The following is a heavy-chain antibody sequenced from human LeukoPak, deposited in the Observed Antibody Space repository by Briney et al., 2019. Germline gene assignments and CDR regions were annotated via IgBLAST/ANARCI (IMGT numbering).Heavy chain of an antibody. V-gene: IGHV3-33*01. CDR1: GFTFSSYG. J-gene: IGHJ4*02. CDR2: IWYDGSNK. D-gene: IGHD3-3*01. Sequence: GGSLRLSCAASGFTFSSYGMHWVRQAPGKGLEWVAVIWYDGSNKYYADSVKGRFTISRDNSKNTLYLQMNSLRAEDTAVYYCARDGYDFWSGYYPQNAAEPDYWGQGTLVTVSS. CDR3: ARDGYDFWSGYYPQNAAEPDY.